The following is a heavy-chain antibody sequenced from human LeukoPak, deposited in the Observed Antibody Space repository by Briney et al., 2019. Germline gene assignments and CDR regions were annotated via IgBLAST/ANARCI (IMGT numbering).Heavy chain of an antibody. D-gene: IGHD2-21*02. CDR3: ARDAPGGVVVTAMVDY. CDR2: ISGRGSTI. J-gene: IGHJ4*02. V-gene: IGHV3-48*03. CDR1: GFTFSSYE. Sequence: GGSLRLSCAASGFTFSSYEMNWVRQAPGKGLEWVSYISGRGSTIYYADSVKGRFTISRDNAKNSLYLQMNSLRAEDTAVYYCARDAPGGVVVTAMVDYWGQGTLVTVSS.